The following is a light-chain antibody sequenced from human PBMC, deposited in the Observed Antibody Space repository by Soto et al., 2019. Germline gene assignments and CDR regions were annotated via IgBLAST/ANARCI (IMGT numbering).Light chain of an antibody. CDR3: QQSYSSSWT. V-gene: IGKV1-39*01. J-gene: IGKJ1*01. CDR1: QSISSY. CDR2: AAS. Sequence: DIQMPQSPSSLSASVGHRVTITCRARQSISSYLNWYQQKPGKDPKLLIYAASSLQSGVPSRFSGSGSGTDFSLTISSLQPEDFATYYCQQSYSSSWTFGQGTKVEIK.